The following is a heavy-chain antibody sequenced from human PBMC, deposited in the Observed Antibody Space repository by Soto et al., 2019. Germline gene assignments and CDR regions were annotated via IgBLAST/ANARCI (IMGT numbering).Heavy chain of an antibody. CDR1: GYTFTGYY. D-gene: IGHD3-9*01. V-gene: IGHV1-2*02. J-gene: IGHJ4*02. CDR2: INPNSGGT. CDR3: ARVRNYLDLLDY. Sequence: ASVKVSCKASGYTFTGYYIHWVRQAPGQGLEWMGWINPNSGGTNYAHKFQGRVAMTRNTSISSVSMDLGRLRFDDTAVYYCARVRNYLDLLDYWGQGTQVTVS.